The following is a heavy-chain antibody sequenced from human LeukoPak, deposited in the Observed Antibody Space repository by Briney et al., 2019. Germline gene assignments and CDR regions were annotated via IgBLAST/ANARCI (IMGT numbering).Heavy chain of an antibody. CDR2: INHSGST. J-gene: IGHJ4*02. Sequence: PSETLSLTCAVYGGSFSGYYWRWIRQPPGKGLEWIGEINHSGSTNYNPSLKSRVTISVDTSKNQFSLKLSSVTAADTAVYYCAREAGGGWYRGIYFDYWGQGTLVTVSS. V-gene: IGHV4-34*01. CDR1: GGSFSGYY. CDR3: AREAGGGWYRGIYFDY. D-gene: IGHD6-19*01.